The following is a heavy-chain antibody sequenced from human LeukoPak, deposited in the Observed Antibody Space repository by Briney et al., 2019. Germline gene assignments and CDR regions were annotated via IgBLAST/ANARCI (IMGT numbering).Heavy chain of an antibody. CDR1: GFTFSSYA. D-gene: IGHD6-19*01. Sequence: GGSLRLSCAASGFTFSSYAMSWVRQAPGKVLEWVSAISGSGGSTYYADSVKGRFTISRDNSKNTLYLQMNSLRAEDTAVYYCAKPRIGIIAVAGIDYWGQGTLVTVSS. J-gene: IGHJ4*02. CDR2: ISGSGGST. CDR3: AKPRIGIIAVAGIDY. V-gene: IGHV3-23*01.